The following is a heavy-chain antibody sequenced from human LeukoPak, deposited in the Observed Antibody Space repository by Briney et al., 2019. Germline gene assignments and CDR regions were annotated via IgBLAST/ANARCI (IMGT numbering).Heavy chain of an antibody. CDR2: ISGSSSYI. CDR1: GFTFSDYY. D-gene: IGHD6-13*01. Sequence: GGSLRLSCAASGFTFSDYYMSWIRQAPGKALEGVSYISGSSSYITYADSVKGRFTISRDNAKNSLYLQMNSLRGEDTAVYYCARLGSIAAAGTPDYWGQGTLVTVSS. CDR3: ARLGSIAAAGTPDY. V-gene: IGHV3-11*06. J-gene: IGHJ4*02.